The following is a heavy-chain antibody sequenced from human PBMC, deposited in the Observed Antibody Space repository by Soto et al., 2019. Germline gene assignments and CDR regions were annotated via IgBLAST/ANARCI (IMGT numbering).Heavy chain of an antibody. CDR3: VREGGPFDAFDI. J-gene: IGHJ3*02. Sequence: GGSLRLSCTASGLTFSTCGMHWVRQAPGKGLEWVTVLWSNGRNQYYADSVKGRFTFSRDDSKNTLYLQMNSLRAEDTAVYYCVREGGPFDAFDIWGQGTMVTVSS. CDR1: GLTFSTCG. CDR2: LWSNGRNQ. D-gene: IGHD3-16*01. V-gene: IGHV3-33*01.